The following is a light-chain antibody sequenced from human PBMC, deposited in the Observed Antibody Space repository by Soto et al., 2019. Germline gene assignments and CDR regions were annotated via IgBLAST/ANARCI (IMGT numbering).Light chain of an antibody. CDR1: QDISNY. V-gene: IGKV1-33*01. CDR3: HQYNTWT. J-gene: IGKJ1*01. CDR2: DAS. Sequence: DIQMTHSPSSLSASIGDRVTITCQASQDISNYLNWYQQETGKAPKLLIYDASDLESGVPSRFSGSGSGTEFTLTISSMQPEDFATYYCHQYNTWTFGHGTKVDIK.